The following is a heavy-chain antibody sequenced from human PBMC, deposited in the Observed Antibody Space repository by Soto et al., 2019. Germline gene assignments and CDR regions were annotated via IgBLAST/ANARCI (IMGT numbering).Heavy chain of an antibody. CDR2: ISGSGGGT. Sequence: PGGSLRLSCAASGFTFSNYAMNWVRQAPGKGLEWVSGISGSGGGTYHADSVKGRFTISRDNSKNTVFLLMNSLRAEDMAVYYCAPRGIMVRGSLRYWGQGTLVTVSS. J-gene: IGHJ4*02. V-gene: IGHV3-23*01. D-gene: IGHD3-10*01. CDR1: GFTFSNYA. CDR3: APRGIMVRGSLRY.